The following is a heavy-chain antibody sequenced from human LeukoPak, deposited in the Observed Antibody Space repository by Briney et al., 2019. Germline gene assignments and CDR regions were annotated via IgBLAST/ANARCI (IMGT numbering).Heavy chain of an antibody. V-gene: IGHV4-61*02. CDR3: ARGERDDYVWGTHDY. Sequence: SETLSLTCTASGGSISSGSYYWSWLRQPAGKGLEWIGRIYTTGSTNYNPSLKRRLTISVDTSKNQFSLKLRSVTAADTAVYYCARGERDDYVWGTHDYWGQGTLVTVSS. J-gene: IGHJ4*02. CDR2: IYTTGST. CDR1: GGSISSGSYY. D-gene: IGHD3-16*01.